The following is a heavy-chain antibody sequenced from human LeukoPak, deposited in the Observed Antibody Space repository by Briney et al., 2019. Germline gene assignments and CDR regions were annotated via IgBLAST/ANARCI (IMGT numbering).Heavy chain of an antibody. CDR3: ARSGGYCGPTTCHVTNFDF. CDR1: GGSISSGGYY. J-gene: IGHJ4*02. V-gene: IGHV4-31*03. D-gene: IGHD2-15*01. CDR2: IYYSGST. Sequence: SQTLSLTCTVSGGSISSGGYYWSWIRQHPGKGLEWIGYIYYSGSTYYNPSLKSRATISVDTSKNQFSLKLNSVTAADTAMYYCARSGGYCGPTTCHVTNFDFWGQGALVTVSS.